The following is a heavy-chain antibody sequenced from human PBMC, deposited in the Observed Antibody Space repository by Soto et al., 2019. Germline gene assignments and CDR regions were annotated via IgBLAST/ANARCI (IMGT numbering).Heavy chain of an antibody. CDR3: ARGYCSSTSCYMYYYYYGMDV. V-gene: IGHV1-18*04. Sequence: GASVKVSCKASGYTFTSYGISWVRQAPGQGLEWMGWISAYNGNTNYAQKLQGGVTMTTDTSTSTAYMELRSLRSDDTAVYYCARGYCSSTSCYMYYYYYGMDVWGQGTTVTVSS. CDR2: ISAYNGNT. J-gene: IGHJ6*02. CDR1: GYTFTSYG. D-gene: IGHD2-2*02.